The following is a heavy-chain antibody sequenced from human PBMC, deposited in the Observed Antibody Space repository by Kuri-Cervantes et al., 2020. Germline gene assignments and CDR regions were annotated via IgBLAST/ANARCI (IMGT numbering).Heavy chain of an antibody. J-gene: IGHJ5*02. Sequence: SVKVSCKASGGTFSSYAISWVRQAPGQGLEWMGGIIPIFGTANYAQKFQGRVTMTRNTSISTAYMELSSLRSEDTAVYYCARGLVRGYSGYDYWFDPWGQGTLVTVSS. CDR3: ARGLVRGYSGYDYWFDP. D-gene: IGHD5-12*01. CDR1: GGTFSSYA. CDR2: IIPIFGTA. V-gene: IGHV1-69*05.